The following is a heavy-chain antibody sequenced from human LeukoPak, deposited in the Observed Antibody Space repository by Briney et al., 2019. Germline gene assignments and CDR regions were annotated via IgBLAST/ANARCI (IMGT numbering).Heavy chain of an antibody. Sequence: GGSLRLSCVASGLTFRSSSMHWVRQAPGKGLEWLAFIRFDDSTNYYADSVKGQFTVSRDNSKSTLYLQMNSLRAEDTAVYYCAQPVFWGQGTLVTVSS. CDR2: IRFDDSTN. CDR3: AQPVF. J-gene: IGHJ4*02. CDR1: GLTFRSSS. V-gene: IGHV3-30*02. D-gene: IGHD5/OR15-5a*01.